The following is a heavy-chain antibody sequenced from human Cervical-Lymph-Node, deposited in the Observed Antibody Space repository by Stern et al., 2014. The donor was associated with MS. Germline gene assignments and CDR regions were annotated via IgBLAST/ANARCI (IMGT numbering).Heavy chain of an antibody. V-gene: IGHV3-30*03. J-gene: IGHJ6*02. CDR3: TYIMDV. Sequence: QVQLVQSGGGVVQPGRSLRLSCAASGFTFSNYDMHWVRQAPGKGLEWVSVISHDGGNKYYADSVKGRFTISRDNSKNTLSLQMNSLRAEDTAVYYCTYIMDVWGQGTTVIVSS. CDR1: GFTFSNYD. CDR2: ISHDGGNK.